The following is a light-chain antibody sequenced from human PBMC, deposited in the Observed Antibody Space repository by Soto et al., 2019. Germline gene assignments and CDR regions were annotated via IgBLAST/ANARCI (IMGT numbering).Light chain of an antibody. J-gene: IGLJ1*01. CDR2: EVS. Sequence: QSALTQPASVSGSPGQSITISCTGTSSDVGGYNYVSWYQQHPGKAPKLMIYEVSNRPSGVSNRFSGSKSDNTASLTISGLQAEYEADYYCSSYTSSSTRVFVTGTKVTVL. CDR1: SSDVGGYNY. V-gene: IGLV2-14*01. CDR3: SSYTSSSTRV.